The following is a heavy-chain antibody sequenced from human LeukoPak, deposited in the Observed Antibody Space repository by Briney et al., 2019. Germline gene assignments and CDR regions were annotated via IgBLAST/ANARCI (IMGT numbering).Heavy chain of an antibody. CDR1: GYTFTGYY. D-gene: IGHD3-22*01. CDR2: INPNSGGT. CDR3: ARDSVYDSSGYYYHDAFDI. Sequence: ASVKVSCKASGYTFTGYYMHWVRQAPGQGLEWMGWINPNSGGTNYAQKFQGRATMTRDTSISTAYMELSRLRSDDTAVYYCARDSVYDSSGYYYHDAFDIWGQGTMVTVSS. J-gene: IGHJ3*02. V-gene: IGHV1-2*02.